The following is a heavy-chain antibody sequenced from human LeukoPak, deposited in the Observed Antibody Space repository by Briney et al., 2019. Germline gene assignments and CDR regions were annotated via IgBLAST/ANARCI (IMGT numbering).Heavy chain of an antibody. CDR1: GFTFSRYE. Sequence: AGGSLRLSCAASGFTFSRYEMNCVRQAPGKGLEWVSYISSSGSTIYYADSVKGRFTISRDNAKNSLYLLMNSLRAEDTSVYYCARGPLGGDHYFDYWGQGTLVTVSS. V-gene: IGHV3-48*03. CDR3: ARGPLGGDHYFDY. CDR2: ISSSGSTI. J-gene: IGHJ4*02. D-gene: IGHD3-16*01.